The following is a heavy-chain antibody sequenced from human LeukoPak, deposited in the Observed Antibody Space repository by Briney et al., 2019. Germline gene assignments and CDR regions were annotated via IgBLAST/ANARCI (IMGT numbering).Heavy chain of an antibody. CDR3: ARDGYKNYYYYGMDV. D-gene: IGHD5-24*01. V-gene: IGHV4-59*01. CDR2: IYYSGST. J-gene: IGHJ6*02. Sequence: PSETLSLTCAVYGGSFSGYYWSWIRQPPGKGLEWIGYIYYSGSTNYNPSLKSRVTISVDTSKNQFSLKLSSVTAADTAVYYCARDGYKNYYYYGMDVWGQGTTVTVSS. CDR1: GGSFSGYY.